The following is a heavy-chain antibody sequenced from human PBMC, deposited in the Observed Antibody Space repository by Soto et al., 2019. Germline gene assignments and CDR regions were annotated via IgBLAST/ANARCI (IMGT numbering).Heavy chain of an antibody. CDR1: GFTFSSYG. D-gene: IGHD5-18*01. CDR2: IWYDGSDT. CDR3: SRHHVDTAMVWFDP. V-gene: IGHV3-33*01. J-gene: IGHJ5*02. Sequence: QVQLVESGGGVVQPGRSLRLSCAASGFTFSSYGMHWVRKAPGKGLEWVAGIWYDGSDTYYADSVKGRFTISRDNSKHTLYLQMNSLRGEETAVYYCSRHHVDTAMVWFDPWGQGTLVTVSS.